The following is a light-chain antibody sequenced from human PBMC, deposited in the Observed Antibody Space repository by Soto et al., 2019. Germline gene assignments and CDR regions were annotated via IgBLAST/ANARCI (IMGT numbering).Light chain of an antibody. V-gene: IGLV2-14*01. CDR3: SSYIRTSTICV. J-gene: IGLJ3*02. CDR1: SSDVGGYNY. Sequence: QSALTQPASVSGSPGQSITMSCTGTSSDVGGYNYVSWYQQQPGKAPNLMIYEVSNRPSGVSNRFSGSKSGNTASLTISWLQAEDEADYYCSSYIRTSTICVFGTGTKLTVL. CDR2: EVS.